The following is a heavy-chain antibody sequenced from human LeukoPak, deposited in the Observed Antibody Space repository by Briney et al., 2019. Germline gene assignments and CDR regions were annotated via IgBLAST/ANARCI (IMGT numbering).Heavy chain of an antibody. V-gene: IGHV3-20*04. Sequence: PGGSLRLSCAASGFTFDDYGMSWVRQAPGKGLEWVSGINWNGGSTGYADSVKGRFTISRDNSKNTVYLQMSSLRAEDTAMYYCVRWGRGCYDFWGQGTLVTVSS. J-gene: IGHJ4*02. CDR1: GFTFDDYG. CDR2: INWNGGST. CDR3: VRWGRGCYDF. D-gene: IGHD2-15*01.